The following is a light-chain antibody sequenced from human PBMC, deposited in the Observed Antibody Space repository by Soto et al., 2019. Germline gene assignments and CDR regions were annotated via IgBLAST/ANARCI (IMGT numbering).Light chain of an antibody. J-gene: IGLJ1*01. V-gene: IGLV2-8*01. Sequence: QSALTQPPSASGSPGQSVTISCTGTSSDVGGYNYVSWYQQHPGKAPKLMIYEVSNRPSGVPDRFSGSKSGNTASLTVSGLQAEDEADYYCSSYAGSNNLRVFGTGTQLTVL. CDR2: EVS. CDR3: SSYAGSNNLRV. CDR1: SSDVGGYNY.